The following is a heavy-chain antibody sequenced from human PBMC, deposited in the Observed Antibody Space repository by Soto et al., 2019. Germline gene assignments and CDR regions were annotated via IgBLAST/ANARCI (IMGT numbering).Heavy chain of an antibody. D-gene: IGHD3-16*02. CDR2: LHSDGST. Sequence: GGSLRLSCAASGLNVMGTYMNWVRQAPGKGLEWVSTLHSDGSTFYADSVKGRFSISRDGPKNIFYLQLRSLRSEDTAVYYCARSSGGVFGIIIEGSNWLAPWGQGSLVTVSS. CDR3: ARSSGGVFGIIIEGSNWLAP. J-gene: IGHJ5*02. V-gene: IGHV3-53*05. CDR1: GLNVMGTY.